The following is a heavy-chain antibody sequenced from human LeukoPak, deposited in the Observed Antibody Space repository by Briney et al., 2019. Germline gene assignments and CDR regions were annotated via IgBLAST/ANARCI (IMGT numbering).Heavy chain of an antibody. CDR3: ARGEDIVATVTGY. J-gene: IGHJ4*02. Sequence: GRPLRLSCAASGFTFSSYWMHWVRQAPGKGLVWVSRINSDGSNTSYVDSVKGRFTISRDNAKNTVYLQMNSLRVEDTAVYYCARGEDIVATVTGYWGQGTLVTVSS. CDR1: GFTFSSYW. CDR2: INSDGSNT. D-gene: IGHD5-12*01. V-gene: IGHV3-74*01.